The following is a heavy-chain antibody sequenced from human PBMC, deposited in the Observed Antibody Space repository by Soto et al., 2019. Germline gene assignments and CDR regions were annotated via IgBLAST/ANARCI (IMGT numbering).Heavy chain of an antibody. CDR2: ISYDGSNK. J-gene: IGHJ4*02. V-gene: IGHV3-30-3*01. Sequence: PGGSLRLSCAASGFTFSSYAMHWVRQAPGKGLEWVAVISYDGSNKYYADSVKGRFTISRDNSKNTLYLQMNSLRAEDTAVYYCARENQPNYYFDYWGQGTLVTVSS. CDR1: GFTFSSYA. D-gene: IGHD1-7*01. CDR3: ARENQPNYYFDY.